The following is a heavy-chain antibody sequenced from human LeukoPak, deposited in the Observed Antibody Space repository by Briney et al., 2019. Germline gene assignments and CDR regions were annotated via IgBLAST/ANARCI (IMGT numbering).Heavy chain of an antibody. CDR2: INHSGST. V-gene: IGHV4-34*01. CDR1: GGSFSGYY. CDR3: ARRLDSSRSFDY. Sequence: SETLSLTCAVYGGSFSGYYWSWIRQPPGKGLEWIGEINHSGSTNYNPSLKSRVTISVDTSKNQFSLKLSSVTAADTGVYYCARRLDSSRSFDYWGQGTLVTVSS. J-gene: IGHJ4*02. D-gene: IGHD6-13*01.